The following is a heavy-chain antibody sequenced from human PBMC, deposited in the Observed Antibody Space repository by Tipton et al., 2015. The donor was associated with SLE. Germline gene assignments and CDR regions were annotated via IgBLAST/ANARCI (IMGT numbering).Heavy chain of an antibody. CDR1: GASITSSDW. CDR3: ARGCSSSTCEPFYFFGMDV. CDR2: IHHRGST. D-gene: IGHD2-2*01. V-gene: IGHV4-4*02. J-gene: IGHJ6*02. Sequence: TLSLTCAVSGASITSSDWWSWVRQPPGKGLEYIGEIHHRGSTNYSPSLESRVTITVDMSKNQFSLRLISVTAADTAVYYCARGCSSSTCEPFYFFGMDVWGQGTTVTVSS.